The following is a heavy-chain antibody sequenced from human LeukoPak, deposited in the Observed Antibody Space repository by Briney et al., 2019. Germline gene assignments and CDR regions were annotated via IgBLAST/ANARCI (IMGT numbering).Heavy chain of an antibody. V-gene: IGHV3-48*03. Sequence: GGSLRLSCAASGFTFSSYEMNWVRQAPGKGLEWVSYISSSGSTIYYADSVKGRFTISRDNAKNSLYLQMNSLRAEDTAVYYCARSIWFGPLLSDYWGQGTLVTVSS. D-gene: IGHD3-10*01. CDR2: ISSSGSTI. J-gene: IGHJ4*02. CDR3: ARSIWFGPLLSDY. CDR1: GFTFSSYE.